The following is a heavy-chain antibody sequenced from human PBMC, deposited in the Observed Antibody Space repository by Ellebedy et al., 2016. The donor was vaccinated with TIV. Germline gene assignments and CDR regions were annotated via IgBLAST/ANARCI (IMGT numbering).Heavy chain of an antibody. CDR1: GYMFTSYS. V-gene: IGHV1-18*04. CDR3: ARGNINNWFDP. CDR2: ISGYNGNT. D-gene: IGHD4-11*01. Sequence: VSVKVSCXASGYMFTSYSINWVRQAPGQGLEWMGRISGYNGNTHYAQRFQDRVTMTIDTSATTAYMELRSLRSDDTAVYFCARGNINNWFDPWGQGTLVTVSS. J-gene: IGHJ5*02.